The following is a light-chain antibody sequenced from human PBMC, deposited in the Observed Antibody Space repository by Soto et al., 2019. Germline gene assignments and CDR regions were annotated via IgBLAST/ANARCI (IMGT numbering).Light chain of an antibody. V-gene: IGLV1-44*01. CDR3: AAWDDSLTGPV. Sequence: QSVLTQPPSASGTPGQTVIISCSGSRSDIGSNSVNWYQHPPGTAPKLLIYNNNQRPSGVPDRFSGSKSGTSASLAISGLQSEDEADYYCAAWDDSLTGPVFGTGTKVTV. CDR1: RSDIGSNS. CDR2: NNN. J-gene: IGLJ1*01.